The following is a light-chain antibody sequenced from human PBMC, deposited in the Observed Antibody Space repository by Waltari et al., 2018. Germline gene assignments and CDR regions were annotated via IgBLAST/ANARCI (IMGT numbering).Light chain of an antibody. Sequence: SYVLTQPPSVSVAPGQTARITCGGDKIESKTVLGYQQKSGQAPVLVVHDDNARSSGIPARFSGSNSGNTATLTISRVEAGDEADYYCQLWDSSSDVVFGGGTKLTV. CDR3: QLWDSSSDVV. J-gene: IGLJ2*01. V-gene: IGLV3-21*02. CDR1: KIESKT. CDR2: DDN.